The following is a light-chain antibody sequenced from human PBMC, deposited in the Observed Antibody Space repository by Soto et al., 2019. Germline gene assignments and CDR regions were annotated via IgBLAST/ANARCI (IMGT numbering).Light chain of an antibody. V-gene: IGKV3-20*01. CDR1: QSVSSSY. CDR3: QQYGSSPSGT. CDR2: GAS. Sequence: EIVLTQSPGTLSLSPGERATLSCRASQSVSSSYLAWYQQKPGQAPRLLIYGASSRATGIPDRFSGSGSGTGFTLTISRLEPEDFAVYYCQQYGSSPSGTFGQGTKVEIK. J-gene: IGKJ1*01.